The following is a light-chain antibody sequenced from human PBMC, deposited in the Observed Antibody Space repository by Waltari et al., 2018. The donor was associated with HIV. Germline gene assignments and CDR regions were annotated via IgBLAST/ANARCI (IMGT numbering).Light chain of an antibody. CDR1: SSNIGAGSD. CDR2: DNN. Sequence: QSVLTQPPSVSGAPGQRVTISCTGSSSNIGAGSDVHWYQQLPGTAPKLLIYDNNNRPSGFPDRFSGSKSGTSASLAITGLQAEDEADYYCQSYDSGLRVFGGGTKLTVL. J-gene: IGLJ3*02. V-gene: IGLV1-40*01. CDR3: QSYDSGLRV.